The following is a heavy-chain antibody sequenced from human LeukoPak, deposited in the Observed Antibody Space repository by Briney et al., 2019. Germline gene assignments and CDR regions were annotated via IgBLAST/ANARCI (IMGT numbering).Heavy chain of an antibody. D-gene: IGHD2-2*01. J-gene: IGHJ4*02. CDR1: GGSISSYY. CDR3: ARRGGPRGLDCSSTSCLDY. Sequence: SETLSLTCTVSGGSISSYYWSWIRQPPGKGLEWIGYIYYSGSTNYNPSLKSRVTISVDTSKNQFSLKLSSVTAADTAVYYCARRGGPRGLDCSSTSCLDYWGQGTLVTVSS. CDR2: IYYSGST. V-gene: IGHV4-59*08.